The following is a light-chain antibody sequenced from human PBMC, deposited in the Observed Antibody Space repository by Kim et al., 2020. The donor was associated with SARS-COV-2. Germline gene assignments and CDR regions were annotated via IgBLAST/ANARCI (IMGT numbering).Light chain of an antibody. CDR2: GAS. Sequence: EIVLTQSPGTLSLSPGERATLSCRASQIVSSNYLAWYQQKPGQAPRLLIHGASSRATGIPDRLSGSGSGTDFTLTISRLEPEDFAVYYCQQYGGSPTFGQGTKVDIK. J-gene: IGKJ1*01. CDR3: QQYGGSPT. V-gene: IGKV3-20*01. CDR1: QIVSSNY.